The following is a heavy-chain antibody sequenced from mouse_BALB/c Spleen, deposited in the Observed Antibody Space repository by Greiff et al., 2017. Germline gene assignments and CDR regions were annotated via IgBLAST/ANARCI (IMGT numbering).Heavy chain of an antibody. J-gene: IGHJ3*01. CDR1: GFTFSSFG. D-gene: IGHD2-4*01. CDR3: ARGYDYDDGPWFAY. V-gene: IGHV5-17*02. Sequence: EVQLVESGGGLVQPGGSRKLSCAASGFTFSSFGMHWVRQAPEKGLEWVAYISSGSSTIYYADTVKGRFTISRDNPKNTLFLQMTSLRSEDTAMYYCARGYDYDDGPWFAYWGQGTLVTVSA. CDR2: ISSGSSTI.